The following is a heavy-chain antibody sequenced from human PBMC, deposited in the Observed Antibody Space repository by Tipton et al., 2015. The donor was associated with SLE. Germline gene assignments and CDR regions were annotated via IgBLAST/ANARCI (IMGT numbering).Heavy chain of an antibody. CDR1: GGSFSGYY. CDR3: ARGPSSGYPRGFYFDY. J-gene: IGHJ4*02. D-gene: IGHD3-22*01. CDR2: INHGGST. V-gene: IGHV4-34*01. Sequence: TLSLTCAVYGGSFSGYYWSWIRQPPGKGLEWIGEINHGGSTNYNPSLKSRVTISVDTPKNQFSLKLSSVTAADTAVYYCARGPSSGYPRGFYFDYWGQGTLVTVSS.